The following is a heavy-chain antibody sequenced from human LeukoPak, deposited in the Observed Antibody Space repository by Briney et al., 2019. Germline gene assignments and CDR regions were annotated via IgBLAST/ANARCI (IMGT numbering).Heavy chain of an antibody. Sequence: ASVKVSCKASGYTFTNYAMHWVRQAPGQRLEWMGWINAGNGNTKYSQEFQGRVTITRDTSASTAYMVLSSLRSEDMAVYYCARVVKYSSGPLTDLLPYYFDYWGQGTLVTVSS. D-gene: IGHD6-19*01. CDR2: INAGNGNT. V-gene: IGHV1-3*03. CDR3: ARVVKYSSGPLTDLLPYYFDY. J-gene: IGHJ4*02. CDR1: GYTFTNYA.